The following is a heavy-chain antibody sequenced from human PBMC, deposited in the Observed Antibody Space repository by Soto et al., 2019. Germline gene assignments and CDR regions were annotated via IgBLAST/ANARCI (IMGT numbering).Heavy chain of an antibody. V-gene: IGHV5-51*01. CDR2: IYPGDSDT. Sequence: LGESLKISCKGSGYSFTSYWIGWVRQMPGKGLEWMGIIYPGDSDTRYSPSFQDQVTISADKSISTAYLQWSSLKASDTAMYYCARLGSAGSYDYYYYYGMDVWGQGTTVTVSS. D-gene: IGHD3-10*01. J-gene: IGHJ6*02. CDR3: ARLGSAGSYDYYYYYGMDV. CDR1: GYSFTSYW.